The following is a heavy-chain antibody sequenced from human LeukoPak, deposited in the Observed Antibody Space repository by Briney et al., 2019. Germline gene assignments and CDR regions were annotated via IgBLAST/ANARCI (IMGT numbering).Heavy chain of an antibody. CDR1: GGPISGYY. CDR2: IHSNGYT. CDR3: TKREGPMSGSYDYFDP. J-gene: IGHJ5*02. V-gene: IGHV4-4*09. Sequence: SETLSLTCTVSGGPISGYYWSWIRQPPGQGLEWIAYIHSNGYTNYNPSLKSRVTISVDTSKNQFSLKVTSVTAADTAMYYCTKREGPMSGSYDYFDPWGQGTLVTVSS. D-gene: IGHD1-26*01.